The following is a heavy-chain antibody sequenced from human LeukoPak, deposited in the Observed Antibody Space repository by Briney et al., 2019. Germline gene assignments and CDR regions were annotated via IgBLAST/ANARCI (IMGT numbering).Heavy chain of an antibody. D-gene: IGHD2-15*01. CDR3: TRYCSGGSCSFDY. Sequence: GGSLRLSCAASGFXFSGSTMHWVRQASGKGLEWVGRIKNKANSYATAYAASVTGRFTISRDDSQNTAYLQMNSLKTEDTAVYYCTRYCSGGSCSFDYWGQGTLVTVSS. V-gene: IGHV3-73*01. CDR1: GFXFSGST. CDR2: IKNKANSYAT. J-gene: IGHJ4*02.